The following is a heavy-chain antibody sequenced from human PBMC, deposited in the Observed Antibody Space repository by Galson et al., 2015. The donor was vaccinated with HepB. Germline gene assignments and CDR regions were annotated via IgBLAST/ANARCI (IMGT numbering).Heavy chain of an antibody. J-gene: IGHJ6*02. Sequence: SLRLSCAASGFPFSTYGMHGVRQAPGKGLEWVAFVRYDGSNKYYPDSVKGRFTISRDNSKNTLYLQMNSLRVEDTAVYYCAKVQGTTVYYGMDVWGQGTTVTVSS. V-gene: IGHV3-30*02. CDR1: GFPFSTYG. CDR2: VRYDGSNK. D-gene: IGHD1-7*01. CDR3: AKVQGTTVYYGMDV.